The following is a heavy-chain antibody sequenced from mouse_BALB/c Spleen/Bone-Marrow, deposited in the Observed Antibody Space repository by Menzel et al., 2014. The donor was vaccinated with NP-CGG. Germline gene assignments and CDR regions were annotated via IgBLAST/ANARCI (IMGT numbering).Heavy chain of an antibody. CDR2: INPYNGDT. CDR3: AREGGYYYGSSPYFDV. J-gene: IGHJ1*01. Sequence: EVKLMESGPELVKPGASVKISCKASGYSFTGYFMNRVMQSHGKSLEWIGRINPYNGDTFYNQKFKGKATLTVDKSSSTAHMELRSLASEDSAVYYCAREGGYYYGSSPYFDVWGAGTTVTVSS. D-gene: IGHD1-1*01. CDR1: GYSFTGYF. V-gene: IGHV1-20*02.